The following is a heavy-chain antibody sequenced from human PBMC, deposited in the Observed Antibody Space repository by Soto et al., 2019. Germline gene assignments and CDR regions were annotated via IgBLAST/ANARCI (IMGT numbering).Heavy chain of an antibody. J-gene: IGHJ4*02. CDR3: VRVGYCTGGSCYGLNY. CDR2: ISYSGST. V-gene: IGHV4-31*03. D-gene: IGHD2-15*01. CDR1: GDSFSNKNYY. Sequence: QVLLQESGPGLVKPSQTLSLTCTVSGDSFSNKNYYWSWIRQHPGKGLEWIGYISYSGSTYYDPSLKSRVTIAVDTSKKPFSLKLSSVIAADTAVYYCVRVGYCTGGSCYGLNYWGQGALVTVSS.